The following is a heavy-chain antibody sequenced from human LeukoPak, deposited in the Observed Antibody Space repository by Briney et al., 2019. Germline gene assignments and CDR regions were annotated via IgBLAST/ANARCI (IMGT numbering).Heavy chain of an antibody. CDR2: ISSSSSYI. D-gene: IGHD3-16*01. CDR3: ANIPNSFGPDY. V-gene: IGHV3-21*01. J-gene: IGHJ4*02. Sequence: GGSLRLSCAASGFTFSSYAMSWVRQAPGKGLEWISAISSSSSYIYYADSVKGRFTISRDNAKNSLYLQMNSLRVEDTAVYYCANIPNSFGPDYWGQGSLVTVSS. CDR1: GFTFSSYA.